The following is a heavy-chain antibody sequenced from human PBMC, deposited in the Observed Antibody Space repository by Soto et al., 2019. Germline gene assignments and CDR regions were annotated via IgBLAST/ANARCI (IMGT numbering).Heavy chain of an antibody. CDR2: IYHSGST. CDR1: GGSISSSKW. J-gene: IGHJ4*02. V-gene: IGHV4-4*02. Sequence: SETLSPTCTVSGGSISSSKWWSCVRQPPGKGLEWIGEIYHSGSTNYNPSLKSRVTISVDKSKNQFSLKLSSVTAADTAVYYCASFGYSSSSVDYWGQGTLVTVSS. D-gene: IGHD6-6*01. CDR3: ASFGYSSSSVDY.